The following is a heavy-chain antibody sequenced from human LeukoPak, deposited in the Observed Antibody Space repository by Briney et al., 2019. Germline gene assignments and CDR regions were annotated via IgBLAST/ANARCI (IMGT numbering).Heavy chain of an antibody. J-gene: IGHJ4*02. CDR3: AGQKDPRPIDY. V-gene: IGHV1-2*02. CDR2: VNPASGGT. Sequence: HEASVKVSCKASGGTFSSYAISWVRQAPGQGLEWMGWVNPASGGTNYAQKFQGRVTMTRDTSIATAYMELNELTSDDTAVYYCAGQKDPRPIDYWGQGTLVTVSS. CDR1: GGTFSSYA.